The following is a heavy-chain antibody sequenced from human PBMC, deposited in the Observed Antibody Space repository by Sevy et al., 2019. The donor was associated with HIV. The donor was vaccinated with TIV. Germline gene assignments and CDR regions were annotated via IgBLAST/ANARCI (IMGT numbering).Heavy chain of an antibody. D-gene: IGHD2-2*01. Sequence: GGSLRLSCAASGFTFSNYWMTWVRQAPGKGLEWVVNIKRDGSEKYYVDSVKGRFTISRDNAKNSLYLQMNSLRAEDTALYYCARDCNSASCLWGLDVWGQGTTVTVSS. J-gene: IGHJ6*02. CDR3: ARDCNSASCLWGLDV. CDR1: GFTFSNYW. CDR2: IKRDGSEK. V-gene: IGHV3-7*03.